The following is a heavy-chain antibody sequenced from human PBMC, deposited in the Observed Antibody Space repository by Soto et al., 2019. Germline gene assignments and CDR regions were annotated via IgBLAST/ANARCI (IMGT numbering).Heavy chain of an antibody. J-gene: IGHJ5*02. CDR1: GGTFSNFA. D-gene: IGHD4-17*01. CDR3: ARGSPTTVTTWFDP. V-gene: IGHV1-69*01. CDR2: LIPVFGKA. Sequence: QLQLVQSGAEVKKPGSSVKVSCKASGGTFSNFAINWVRQAPGQGLEWMGGLIPVFGKAKYAQKFQGRVQFTADESTSTAYMEVNSLTSEDTAVYYCARGSPTTVTTWFDPWGQGTLVTVSS.